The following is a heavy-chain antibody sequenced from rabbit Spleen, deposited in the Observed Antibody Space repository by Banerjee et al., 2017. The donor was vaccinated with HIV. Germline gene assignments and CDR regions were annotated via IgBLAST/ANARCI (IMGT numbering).Heavy chain of an antibody. D-gene: IGHD1-1*01. J-gene: IGHJ4*01. V-gene: IGHV1S40*01. CDR2: INAATAKP. Sequence: QSLEESGGDLVKPGGTLTLTCTASGIDFSSTRYMCWVRQAPGKGLEWIACINAATAKPVYATWAKGRFTISRTSSTTVTLRMTSLTATDTATYFCARDLVGVIGWNFYLWGPGTLVTVS. CDR1: GIDFSSTRY. CDR3: ARDLVGVIGWNFYL.